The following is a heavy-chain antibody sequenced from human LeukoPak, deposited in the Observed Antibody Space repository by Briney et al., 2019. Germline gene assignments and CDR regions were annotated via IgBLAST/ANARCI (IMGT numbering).Heavy chain of an antibody. CDR1: GGSFSGYY. CDR3: ARDAGGGDTAMVETNWFDP. J-gene: IGHJ5*02. D-gene: IGHD5-18*01. V-gene: IGHV4-34*01. CDR2: INHSGGT. Sequence: SETLSLTCAVYGGSFSGYYWSWIRQPPGKGLEWIGEINHSGGTKFNPSLKSRVTLPADTSKNQFSLKLSSVTAADTAVYYCARDAGGGDTAMVETNWFDPWGQGTLVTVSS.